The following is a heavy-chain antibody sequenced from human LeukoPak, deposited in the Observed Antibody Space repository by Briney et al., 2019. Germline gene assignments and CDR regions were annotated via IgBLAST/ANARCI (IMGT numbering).Heavy chain of an antibody. D-gene: IGHD5-18*01. Sequence: GGSLRLSCAASGFSFSTYGMHWVRQAPGKGLEWVAVIWYDGSNKYYADSVRGRFTISRDNSKNTLYLQMNSLRAEDTAVYYCAKDDERYSYGYIDYWGQGTLVTVSS. J-gene: IGHJ4*02. CDR1: GFSFSTYG. V-gene: IGHV3-33*06. CDR3: AKDDERYSYGYIDY. CDR2: IWYDGSNK.